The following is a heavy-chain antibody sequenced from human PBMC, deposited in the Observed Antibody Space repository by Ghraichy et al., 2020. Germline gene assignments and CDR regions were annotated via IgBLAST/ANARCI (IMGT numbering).Heavy chain of an antibody. CDR2: TTNKANSYTT. V-gene: IGHV3-72*01. CDR3: ARDTRSGIDF. J-gene: IGHJ4*02. Sequence: GGSLRLSCAASGFTFRDHYMDWVRQAPGKGLEWVGRTTNKANSYTTDYAASVKGRFTISRDDSKNSLYLRMNSLKTEDTAVYYCARDTRSGIDFWGQGALVTVSS. CDR1: GFTFRDHY. D-gene: IGHD1-26*01.